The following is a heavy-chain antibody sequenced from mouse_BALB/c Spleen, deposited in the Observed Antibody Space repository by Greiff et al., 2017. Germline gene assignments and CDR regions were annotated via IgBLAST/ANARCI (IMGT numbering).Heavy chain of an antibody. V-gene: IGHV1-54*01. CDR1: GYAFTNYL. CDR2: INPGSGGT. D-gene: IGHD2-1*01. Sequence: VQLQQSGAELVRPGTSVKVSCKASGYAFTNYLIEWVKQRPGQGLEWIGLINPGSGGTNYNEKFKGKATLTADKSSSTAYMQLSSLTSDDSAVYCCAREIYYGKGYFDVWGAGTTVTVSS. J-gene: IGHJ1*01. CDR3: AREIYYGKGYFDV.